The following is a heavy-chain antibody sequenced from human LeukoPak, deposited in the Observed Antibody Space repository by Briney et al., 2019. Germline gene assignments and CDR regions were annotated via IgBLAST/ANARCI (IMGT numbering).Heavy chain of an antibody. Sequence: SVKVSSKAPGGTFSSYTISWVRQAPGQGLEWMGRIIPILGIANYAQKFQGRVTITADKSTSTAYMELSSLRSEDTAVYYCARVGGYCSSTSCLQNWFDPWGQGTLVTVSS. D-gene: IGHD2-2*01. V-gene: IGHV1-69*02. CDR3: ARVGGYCSSTSCLQNWFDP. CDR1: GGTFSSYT. J-gene: IGHJ5*02. CDR2: IIPILGIA.